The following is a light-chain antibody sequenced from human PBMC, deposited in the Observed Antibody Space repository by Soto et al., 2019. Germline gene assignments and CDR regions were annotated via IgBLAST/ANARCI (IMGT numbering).Light chain of an antibody. CDR1: QIIGTN. CDR3: QQSYRTPRT. J-gene: IGKJ1*01. V-gene: IGKV3-15*01. Sequence: ENVLTQSPATLSVSPGERATLSCRTSQIIGTNLAWYQQKPGQAPRLLIYGAFIRAPGFPVRFRGTGSGSEFTLTISSLQPEDFATYYCQQSYRTPRTFGQGTKVEIK. CDR2: GAF.